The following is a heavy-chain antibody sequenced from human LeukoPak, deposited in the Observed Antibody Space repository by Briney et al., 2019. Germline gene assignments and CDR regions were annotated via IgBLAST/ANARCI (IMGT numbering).Heavy chain of an antibody. Sequence: GGSLRLSCAASGFTFGSYGMHWVRQAPGKGLEWVAVISYDGSNKYYADSVKGRFTISRDNSKNTLYLQMNSLRAEDTAVYYCAKGGSYYEIPFDYWGQGTLVTVSS. J-gene: IGHJ4*02. CDR1: GFTFGSYG. D-gene: IGHD1-26*01. V-gene: IGHV3-30*18. CDR3: AKGGSYYEIPFDY. CDR2: ISYDGSNK.